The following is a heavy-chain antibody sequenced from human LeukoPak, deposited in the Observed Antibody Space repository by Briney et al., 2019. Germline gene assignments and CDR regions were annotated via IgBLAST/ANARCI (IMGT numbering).Heavy chain of an antibody. J-gene: IGHJ4*02. V-gene: IGHV3-30*04. CDR3: ARDSRGGSSGYYF. CDR2: ISYDGSNK. Sequence: GGYLRLYCAASGFTFSSYAMHWVRQAPGKGLEWVAVISYDGSNKYYADSVKGRFTISRDNSKNTLYLQMNSLRAEDTAVYYCARDSRGGSSGYYFWGQGTLVTVSS. CDR1: GFTFSSYA. D-gene: IGHD3-22*01.